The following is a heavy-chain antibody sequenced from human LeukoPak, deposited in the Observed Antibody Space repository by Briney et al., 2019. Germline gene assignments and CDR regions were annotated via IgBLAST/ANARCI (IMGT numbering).Heavy chain of an antibody. J-gene: IGHJ5*02. Sequence: ASVKVSCKASGGTFSSYAISWVRQAPGQGLEWMGWINPNSGGTNYAQKFQGRVTMTRDTSISTAYMELSRLRSDDTAVYYCAREAIVGATTWFDPWGQGTLVTVSS. V-gene: IGHV1-2*02. CDR2: INPNSGGT. CDR3: AREAIVGATTWFDP. D-gene: IGHD1-26*01. CDR1: GGTFSSYA.